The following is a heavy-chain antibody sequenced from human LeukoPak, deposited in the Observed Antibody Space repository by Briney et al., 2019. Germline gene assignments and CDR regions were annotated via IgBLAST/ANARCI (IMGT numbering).Heavy chain of an antibody. CDR1: GFTFRSYA. D-gene: IGHD3-10*01. CDR3: AKDFEDYYGSGSYYFGY. V-gene: IGHV3-23*01. Sequence: GGSLRLSCAASGFTFRSYAMSWVRQAPGKGLEWVSGISGSGRATNYADSVKGRFTISRDNSKNTLYLQMNSLGAEDTAVYHCAKDFEDYYGSGSYYFGYWGQGTLVTVSS. CDR2: ISGSGRAT. J-gene: IGHJ4*02.